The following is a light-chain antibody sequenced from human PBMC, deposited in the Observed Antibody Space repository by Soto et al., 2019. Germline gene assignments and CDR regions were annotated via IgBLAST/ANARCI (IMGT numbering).Light chain of an antibody. J-gene: IGLJ2*01. Sequence: QSVLTQPPSVSGAPGQRVTISCTGRSSNIGAGYDVHWYQQLPGTAPKLLIYGNSNRPSGVPDRFSGSKSGPSASLAITGLQAEDEADYYCQSYDSRLSAVVFGGGTKVTVL. CDR1: SSNIGAGYD. CDR3: QSYDSRLSAVV. CDR2: GNS. V-gene: IGLV1-40*01.